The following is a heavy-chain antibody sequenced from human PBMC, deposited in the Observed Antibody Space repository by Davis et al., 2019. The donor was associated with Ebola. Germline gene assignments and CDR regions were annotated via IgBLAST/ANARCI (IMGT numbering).Heavy chain of an antibody. J-gene: IGHJ4*02. Sequence: MPSETLSLTCAVSGGSISSSNWWSWVRQPPGKGLEWIGSIYYSGSTYYNPSLKSRVTISVDTSKNQFSLKLSSVTAVDTAVYYCGAVAGTIDYWGQGTLVTVSS. CDR1: GGSISSSNW. D-gene: IGHD6-19*01. CDR2: IYYSGST. CDR3: GAVAGTIDY. V-gene: IGHV4-39*01.